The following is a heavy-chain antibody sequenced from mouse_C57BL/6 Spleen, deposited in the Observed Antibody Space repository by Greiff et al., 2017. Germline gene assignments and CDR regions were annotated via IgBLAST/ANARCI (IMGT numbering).Heavy chain of an antibody. CDR1: GYSFTDYN. CDR2: IIPNYGTT. V-gene: IGHV1-39*01. CDR3: GTRGYFDV. J-gene: IGHJ1*03. Sequence: VHVKQSGPELVKPGASVKISCKASGYSFTDYNMNWVKQSNGNSLEWIGVIIPNYGTTSYNQKFKGKATLTVDQSSSTAYMQLNSLTSEDSAVYYCGTRGYFDVWGTGTTVTVSS.